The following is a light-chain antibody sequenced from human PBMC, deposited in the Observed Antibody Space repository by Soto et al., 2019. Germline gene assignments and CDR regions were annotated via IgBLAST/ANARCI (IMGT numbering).Light chain of an antibody. CDR3: NSYTSGSSWV. Sequence: QSALTQPASVSGSPGQSITISCTGTSSDVGGYNYVSWYQQYPGKAPKLMIYDVSNRPSGVSNRFSGSKSGNTASRTISGLQAEDEADYYCNSYTSGSSWVFGGGTKVTVL. V-gene: IGLV2-14*01. CDR2: DVS. J-gene: IGLJ3*02. CDR1: SSDVGGYNY.